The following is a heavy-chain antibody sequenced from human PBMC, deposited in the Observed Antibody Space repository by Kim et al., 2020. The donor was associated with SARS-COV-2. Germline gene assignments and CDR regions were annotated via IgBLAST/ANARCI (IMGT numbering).Heavy chain of an antibody. CDR2: VSDDGKT. V-gene: IGHV4-39*07. CDR1: GGSIISSTHY. J-gene: IGHJ4*02. D-gene: IGHD2-2*01. Sequence: SETLSLTCTVSGGSIISSTHYWGWVRQAPGKGLEWIGSVSDDGKTWYDPSLKSRVTLSIDKSNNQFFLRLTSVTAADTAVYFCVQVDEEFDNWGQGTLVT. CDR3: VQVDEEFDN.